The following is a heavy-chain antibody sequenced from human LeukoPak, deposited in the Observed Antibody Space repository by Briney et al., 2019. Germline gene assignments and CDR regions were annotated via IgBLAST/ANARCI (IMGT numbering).Heavy chain of an antibody. CDR3: ARAFSSGWTTFSPY. CDR1: GGTFSSYV. J-gene: IGHJ4*02. D-gene: IGHD6-19*01. Sequence: ASVKVSCKASGGTFSSYVISWVRQAPGQGLEWMGKISGYNGNTNNAQKFQDRVIMTTDTATSTVYMELRNLTSDDTAVYYCARAFSSGWTTFSPYWGQGTLVTVSS. V-gene: IGHV1-18*01. CDR2: ISGYNGNT.